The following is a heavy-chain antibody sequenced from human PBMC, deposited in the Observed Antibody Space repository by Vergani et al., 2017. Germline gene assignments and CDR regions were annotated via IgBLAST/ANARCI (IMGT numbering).Heavy chain of an antibody. V-gene: IGHV3-23*04. CDR2: ISGTDGRT. CDR3: ARTLGYCSGDSCYSGIPGVDYYYGLDV. D-gene: IGHD2-15*01. Sequence: EVQLVESGGGLVQPGGSLRLSCAASGFTFSSCAMSWVRQAPGKGLEWVSSISGTDGRTYYADSVKGRFTISRDNSKNTLYLQMNSLRAEDTAVYYCARTLGYCSGDSCYSGIPGVDYYYGLDVWGQGTTVTVSS. J-gene: IGHJ6*02. CDR1: GFTFSSCA.